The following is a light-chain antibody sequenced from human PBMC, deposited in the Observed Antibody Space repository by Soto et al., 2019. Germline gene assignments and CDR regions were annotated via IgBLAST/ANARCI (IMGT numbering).Light chain of an antibody. V-gene: IGLV2-14*01. CDR1: SSDVGAYND. Sequence: QSALTQPASVSGSPGHSITISCTGTSSDVGAYNDVAWYQQHPAKAAKLTIYEVSNRPSGASNRFSGSKSGNTASLTISGLHAEDEAEYYCSSYTTSSTLAVFGTGTKVTV. CDR2: EVS. CDR3: SSYTTSSTLAV. J-gene: IGLJ1*01.